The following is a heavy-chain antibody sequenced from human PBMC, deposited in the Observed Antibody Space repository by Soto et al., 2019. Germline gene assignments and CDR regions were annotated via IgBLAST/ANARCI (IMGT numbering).Heavy chain of an antibody. Sequence: GGSLILSCSCSVFMFVSYEFNWFLLAPVKGLEWVSYINVGGDTRHYADSVRGRFTISRDDAKGSLYLQMDSLRVEDTSVYFCARKSQWMSGYIYHGMDVWSQENSVTVSS. V-gene: IGHV3-48*03. J-gene: IGHJ6*02. CDR3: ARKSQWMSGYIYHGMDV. CDR1: VFMFVSYE. CDR2: INVGGDTR. D-gene: IGHD6-19*01.